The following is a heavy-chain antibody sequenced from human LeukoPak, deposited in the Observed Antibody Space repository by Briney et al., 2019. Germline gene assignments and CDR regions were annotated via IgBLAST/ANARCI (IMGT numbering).Heavy chain of an antibody. CDR1: GASISSSNW. D-gene: IGHD2/OR15-2a*01. J-gene: IGHJ6*03. Sequence: SETLSLTCAVSGASISSSNWWNWVRQPPGKGLEWIGEIYHSGSTNYNPSLQSRVTISVDKSKNQFSLKLSSVTAADTAVYYCARASFGDPGYMDVWGKGTTVTISS. CDR2: IYHSGST. CDR3: ARASFGDPGYMDV. V-gene: IGHV4-4*02.